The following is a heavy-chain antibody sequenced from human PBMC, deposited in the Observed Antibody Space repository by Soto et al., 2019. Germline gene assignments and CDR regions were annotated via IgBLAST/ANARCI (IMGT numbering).Heavy chain of an antibody. V-gene: IGHV3-7*04. J-gene: IGHJ4*02. Sequence: EVHLVESGGALVQPGGSLRLSCAASGFTFSDYWMTWVRQTPGKGLEGVANMNPDGSEQYYLDSVKGRFTISRDNAKNSLYLQMNNLSGEDTAVYYCTGDLHHDGGPWGQGTQVIVSS. D-gene: IGHD2-15*01. CDR3: TGDLHHDGGP. CDR2: MNPDGSEQ. CDR1: GFTFSDYW.